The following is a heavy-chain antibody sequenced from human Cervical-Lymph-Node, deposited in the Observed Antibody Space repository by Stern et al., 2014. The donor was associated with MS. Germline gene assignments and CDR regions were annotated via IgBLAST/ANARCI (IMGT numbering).Heavy chain of an antibody. D-gene: IGHD3-22*01. V-gene: IGHV3-13*01. CDR1: GFTFSSYD. CDR2: IGTAGDT. Sequence: EVQLVESGGGLVQPGGSLRLSCAASGFTFSSYDMHWVRQATGKGLEWVSAIGTAGDTYYPGSVKGRFTISRENAKNSLYLQMNSLRAGDTAVYYCARGPYDSSGYYYPRSVWYFDLWGRGTLVTVSS. J-gene: IGHJ2*01. CDR3: ARGPYDSSGYYYPRSVWYFDL.